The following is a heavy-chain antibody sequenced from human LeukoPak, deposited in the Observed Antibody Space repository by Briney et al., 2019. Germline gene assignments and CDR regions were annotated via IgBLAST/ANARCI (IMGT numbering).Heavy chain of an antibody. CDR1: GGTFSSYA. CDR3: ARRSEAYYYDSSGYDNYYYGMDV. V-gene: IGHV1-69*04. D-gene: IGHD3-22*01. Sequence: ASVKVSCKASGGTFSSYAISWVRQAPGQGLEWMGRIIPILGIANYAQKFQGRVTITADKSTSTAYMELSSLRSEDTAVYYCARRSEAYYYDSSGYDNYYYGMDVWGQGTTVTVSS. J-gene: IGHJ6*02. CDR2: IIPILGIA.